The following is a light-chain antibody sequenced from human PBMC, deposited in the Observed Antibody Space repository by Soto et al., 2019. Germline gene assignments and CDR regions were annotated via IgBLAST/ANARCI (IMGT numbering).Light chain of an antibody. CDR3: AAWDDSLNGHV. CDR1: DSNIGSYS. CDR2: TTY. J-gene: IGLJ1*01. Sequence: QSVLTQPHSVSGTPGQRLTVSCSGSDSNIGSYSVHWFQQLPGTAPKLLISTTYQRPSGVPERFSGSKSGTSASLAISGLQSEDEADYYCAAWDDSLNGHVFGTGNKVTVL. V-gene: IGLV1-44*01.